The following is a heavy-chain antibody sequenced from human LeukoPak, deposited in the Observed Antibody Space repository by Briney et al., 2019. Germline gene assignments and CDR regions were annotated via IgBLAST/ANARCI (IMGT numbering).Heavy chain of an antibody. CDR3: ARGGDYGDYVFDY. J-gene: IGHJ4*02. CDR1: GGSIGSSSYY. D-gene: IGHD4-17*01. V-gene: IGHV4-39*07. CDR2: IYYSGST. Sequence: SETLSLTCTVSGGSIGSSSYYWGWIRQPPGKGLEWIGNIYYSGSTNYNPSLKSRVTISVDTSKNQFSLKLSSVTAADTAVYYCARGGDYGDYVFDYWGQGTLVTVSS.